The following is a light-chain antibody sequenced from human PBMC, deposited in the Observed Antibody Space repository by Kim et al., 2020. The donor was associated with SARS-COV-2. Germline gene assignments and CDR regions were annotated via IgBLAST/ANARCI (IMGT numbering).Light chain of an antibody. Sequence: QSALTQPASVSGSPGQSITISCTGTSSDVGGYNYVSWYQQHPGKAPKLMIYDVTGRPSGVSNRFSGPKSGDTASLTISGLQAEDEADYYCSSYTSSSTYVFGTGTKVTVL. CDR2: DVT. V-gene: IGLV2-14*03. CDR1: SSDVGGYNY. J-gene: IGLJ1*01. CDR3: SSYTSSSTYV.